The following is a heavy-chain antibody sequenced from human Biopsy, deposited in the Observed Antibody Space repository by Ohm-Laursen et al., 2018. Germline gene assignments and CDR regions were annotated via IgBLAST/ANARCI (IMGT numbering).Heavy chain of an antibody. CDR1: GGSISSFY. J-gene: IGHJ4*02. CDR2: ISDSGST. V-gene: IGHV4-59*08. Sequence: SETLSLTCAVSGGSISSFYWTWIRQPPGKGPEGIGDISDSGSTNYKPSLKSRVIISVDTSKNQFSLNLCSVTAADTAVYYCARRGSGGRSFDHWGQGTLVTVSS. CDR3: ARRGSGGRSFDH. D-gene: IGHD2-15*01.